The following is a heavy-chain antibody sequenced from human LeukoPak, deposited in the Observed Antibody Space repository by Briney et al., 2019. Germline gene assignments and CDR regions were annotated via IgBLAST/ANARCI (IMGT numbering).Heavy chain of an antibody. V-gene: IGHV3-53*01. CDR2: IYSGGST. J-gene: IGHJ6*03. D-gene: IGHD3-10*01. CDR1: GFTVSSNY. Sequence: GGSLRLSCAASGFTVSSNYMSWVRQAPGKGLEWVSVIYSGGSTYYADSVKGRFTIPRDNSKNTLYLQMNNLRAEDTAVYYCASGSGSYRTPYYYMDVWGKGTTVTVSS. CDR3: ASGSGSYRTPYYYMDV.